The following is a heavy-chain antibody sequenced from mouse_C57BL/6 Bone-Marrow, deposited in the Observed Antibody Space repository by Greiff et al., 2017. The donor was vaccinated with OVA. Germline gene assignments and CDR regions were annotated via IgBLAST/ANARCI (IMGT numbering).Heavy chain of an antibody. CDR1: GYTFTDYE. Sequence: QVHVKQSGAELVRPGASVTLSCKASGYTFTDYEMHWVKQTPVHGLEWIGAIDPETGGTAYNQKFKGKAILTADKSSSTAYMELRSLTSEDSAVYYCTRRCYDYDTWFAYWGQGTLVTVSA. D-gene: IGHD2-4*01. V-gene: IGHV1-15*01. CDR3: TRRCYDYDTWFAY. CDR2: IDPETGGT. J-gene: IGHJ3*01.